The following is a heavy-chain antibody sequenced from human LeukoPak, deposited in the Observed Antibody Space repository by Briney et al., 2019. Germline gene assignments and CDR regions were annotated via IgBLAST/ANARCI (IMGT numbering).Heavy chain of an antibody. Sequence: GGSLRLSCAASGFTVSSNYMSWVRQAPGEGLEWVSVIYSGGSTYYANSVKGRFTFSRANSMTKPYLKLNSLGAENTAVYCCARHAYYYDSSGYYVYCEYWGRGTLVSVFS. V-gene: IGHV3-53*01. D-gene: IGHD3-22*01. J-gene: IGHJ4*02. CDR1: GFTVSSNY. CDR2: IYSGGST. CDR3: ARHAYYYDSSGYYVYCEY.